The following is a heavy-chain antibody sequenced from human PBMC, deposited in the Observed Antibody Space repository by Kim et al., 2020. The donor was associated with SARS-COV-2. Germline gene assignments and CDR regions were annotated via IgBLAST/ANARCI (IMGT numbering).Heavy chain of an antibody. CDR3: ARDEYSSSWYLSYFDY. D-gene: IGHD6-13*01. V-gene: IGHV3-11*06. J-gene: IGHJ4*02. Sequence: SVKGRFTISRDNAKNSLYLQMNSLRAEDTAVYYCARDEYSSSWYLSYFDYWGQGTLVTVSS.